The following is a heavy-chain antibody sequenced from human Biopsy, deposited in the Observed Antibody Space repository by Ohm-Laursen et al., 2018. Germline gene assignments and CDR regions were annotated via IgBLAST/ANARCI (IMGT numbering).Heavy chain of an antibody. V-gene: IGHV4-31*01. J-gene: IGHJ2*01. CDR2: ISYSGTT. CDR1: GGSIGGGEYY. CDR3: ARGVPHYDGSGFPLAGYWYFDL. Sequence: SQTLSLTWTVSGGSIGGGEYYWNWIRQHPGKGLEWIGLISYSGTTFYNPSLESLLTISIDTSKNHFSLSLRSVTAADTAVYYCARGVPHYDGSGFPLAGYWYFDLWGRGTLVTVSS. D-gene: IGHD3-22*01.